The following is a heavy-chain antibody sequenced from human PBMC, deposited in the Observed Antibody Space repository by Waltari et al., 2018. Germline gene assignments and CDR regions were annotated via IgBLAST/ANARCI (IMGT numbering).Heavy chain of an antibody. CDR2: ISAGRAAI. D-gene: IGHD6-19*01. CDR3: ATEPAPGAGINY. CDR1: GFTFGVFS. J-gene: IGHJ4*02. V-gene: IGHV3-48*01. Sequence: EVQLVESGGGFVQPGGSLSLSCLGSGFTFGVFSMHWIRQAPGKGREGVAYISAGRAAIYYAESGKCRFTISRDNAKNSLFLQMTNLGVEDTAVYYCATEPAPGAGINYWGQGILVTVSS.